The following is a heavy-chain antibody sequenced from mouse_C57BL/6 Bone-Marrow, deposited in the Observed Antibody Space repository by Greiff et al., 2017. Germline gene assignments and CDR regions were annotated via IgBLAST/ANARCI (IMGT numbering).Heavy chain of an antibody. D-gene: IGHD2-2*01. J-gene: IGHJ3*01. CDR1: GFTFSSYG. Sequence: EVKLVESGGDLVKPGGSLKLSCAASGFTFSSYGMSWVRQTPDKRLEWVATISSGGSYTYYPDSVKGRFTISRDNAKNTLYLQMSSLKSEDTAMYYCARLGGYDGACFAYWGQGTLVTVSA. CDR3: ARLGGYDGACFAY. CDR2: ISSGGSYT. V-gene: IGHV5-6*01.